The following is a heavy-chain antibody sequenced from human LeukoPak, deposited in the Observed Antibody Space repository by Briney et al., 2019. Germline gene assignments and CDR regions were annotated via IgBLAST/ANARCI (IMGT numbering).Heavy chain of an antibody. CDR3: AKHGGTYYYDSSGLNYFDY. CDR2: ISGSGGST. CDR1: GFTFSSYA. V-gene: IGHV3-23*01. Sequence: GGSLRLSCAASGFTFSSYAMSWVRQAPGKGLEWVSAISGSGGSTYYADSVKGRLTISRDNSKNTLYLQMNSLRAEDTAVYYCAKHGGTYYYDSSGLNYFDYWGQGTLVTVSS. D-gene: IGHD3-22*01. J-gene: IGHJ4*02.